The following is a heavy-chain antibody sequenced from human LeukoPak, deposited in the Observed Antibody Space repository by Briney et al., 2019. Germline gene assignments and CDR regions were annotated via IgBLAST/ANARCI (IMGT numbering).Heavy chain of an antibody. CDR3: AKGETKWELLDAFDI. J-gene: IGHJ3*02. CDR1: GFTFSSYA. Sequence: GGSLRLSCAASGFTFSSYAMSWVRQAPGKGLEWVSAISGSGGSTYYADSVKGRFTISRDNSKNTLYLHMNSLRAEDTAVYYCAKGETKWELLDAFDIWGQGTMVTVSS. V-gene: IGHV3-23*01. D-gene: IGHD1-26*01. CDR2: ISGSGGST.